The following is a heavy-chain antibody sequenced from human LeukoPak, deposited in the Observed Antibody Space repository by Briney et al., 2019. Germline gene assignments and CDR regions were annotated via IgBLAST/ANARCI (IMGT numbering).Heavy chain of an antibody. CDR3: AGHESAWAFES. CDR2: IYISGST. V-gene: IGHV4-4*07. CDR1: GGSISSYY. J-gene: IGHJ4*02. Sequence: SETLSLTCTVSGGSISSYYWSWIRQPVGKGLEWIGRIYISGSTDYNPSPKSRVTMSVDTSKKQFSLKLNSVTAADTAVYFCAGHESAWAFESWGQGTLVTVSS. D-gene: IGHD7-27*01.